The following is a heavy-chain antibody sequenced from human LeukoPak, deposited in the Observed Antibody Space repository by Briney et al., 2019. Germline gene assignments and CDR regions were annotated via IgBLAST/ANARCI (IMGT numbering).Heavy chain of an antibody. CDR2: IYSGGST. V-gene: IGHV3-53*01. CDR1: GFTVSSNY. Sequence: GGSLRLSCAASGFTVSSNYMSWVRQAPGKGLEWVSVIYSGGSTYYADSVKGRFTISRDNSKNTLYLQMNSLRAEDTAVYYCARDSELRWGYYGMDVWGQGTTVTVSS. D-gene: IGHD4-23*01. J-gene: IGHJ6*02. CDR3: ARDSELRWGYYGMDV.